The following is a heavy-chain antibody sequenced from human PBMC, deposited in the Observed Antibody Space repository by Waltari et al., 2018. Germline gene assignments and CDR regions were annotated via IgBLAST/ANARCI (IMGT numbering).Heavy chain of an antibody. CDR1: GFTFSSHW. J-gene: IGHJ3*02. D-gene: IGHD6-13*01. CDR3: TRNGGSSWSGAFDI. V-gene: IGHV3-74*01. CDR2: IDTDGSST. Sequence: EVQLVESGGGLVQSGVSLRLSCSASGFTFSSHWLRWFRQAPGKGLVWVSRIDTDGSSTNYADSVKGRFTISRDNAKNTLYLQMKSLGAEDTAVYYCTRNGGSSWSGAFDIWGQGTMVTVSS.